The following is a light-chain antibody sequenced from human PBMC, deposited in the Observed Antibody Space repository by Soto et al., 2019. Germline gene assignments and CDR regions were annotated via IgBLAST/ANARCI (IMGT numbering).Light chain of an antibody. J-gene: IGKJ1*01. CDR1: QSISSW. Sequence: DIPMTQSPSTLSASVGDRVTITCRASQSISSWLAWYQQKPGKAPKLLIYDASTLESGLPSRFSGSGSGTEFTLTISSLQPDDFATYYCQQYNSEPLTFGQGTKVEIK. CDR2: DAS. V-gene: IGKV1-5*01. CDR3: QQYNSEPLT.